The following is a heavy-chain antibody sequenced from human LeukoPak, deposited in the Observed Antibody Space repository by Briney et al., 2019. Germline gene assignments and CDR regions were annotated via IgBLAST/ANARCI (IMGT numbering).Heavy chain of an antibody. CDR3: AKAAYDFWSGYSSGSMDV. CDR1: GFTFSNCG. J-gene: IGHJ6*02. D-gene: IGHD3-3*01. CDR2: ISFDGGNK. Sequence: GRSLRLSCAASGFTFSNCGMHWVRQAPGKGLEWVAIISFDGGNKYYADSVKGRSTISRDNSKNTMYLQMNSLRGEDTAVYYRAKAAYDFWSGYSSGSMDVWCQGTTVTVSS. V-gene: IGHV3-30*18.